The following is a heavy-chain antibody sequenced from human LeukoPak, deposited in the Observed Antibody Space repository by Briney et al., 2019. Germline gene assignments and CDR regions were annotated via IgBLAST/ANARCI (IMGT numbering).Heavy chain of an antibody. CDR2: ISDGGGRT. J-gene: IGHJ4*02. Sequence: GGSLSFSGAASGFTFSNYAMSWVRQAPGKGLEWVSSISDGGGRTYYADSVKGRLTISRDNSKNTLYLQMSSLRAEDTAVYYCAKSNNSWFFDYWGQGSLVTVSS. V-gene: IGHV3-23*01. CDR1: GFTFSNYA. CDR3: AKSNNSWFFDY. D-gene: IGHD6-13*01.